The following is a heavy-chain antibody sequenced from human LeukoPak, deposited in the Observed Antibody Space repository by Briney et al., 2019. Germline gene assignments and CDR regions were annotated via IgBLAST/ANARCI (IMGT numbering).Heavy chain of an antibody. CDR2: IWYDGSNK. CDR1: GFTFSSYG. J-gene: IGHJ4*02. Sequence: GSLRLSCAASGFTFSSYGMHWVRQAPGKGLEWVAVIWYDGSNKYYADSVKGRFTISRDNSKNTLYLQMNSLRAEDTAVYYCAREVAARPTLDDWGQGTLVTVSS. CDR3: AREVAARPTLDD. V-gene: IGHV3-33*01. D-gene: IGHD6-6*01.